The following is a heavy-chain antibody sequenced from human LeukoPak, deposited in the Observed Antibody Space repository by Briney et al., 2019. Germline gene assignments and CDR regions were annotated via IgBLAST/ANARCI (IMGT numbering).Heavy chain of an antibody. CDR3: ARNNFWRVDP. V-gene: IGHV4-34*01. J-gene: IGHJ5*02. CDR1: GGSFSGYY. D-gene: IGHD3-3*01. CDR2: INHSGST. Sequence: SETLSLTCAVYGGSFSGYYWSWIRQPPGKGLEWIGEINHSGSTNYNPSLKSRVTISVDTSKNQFSLKLSSVTAADTAVYYCARNNFWRVDPWGQGTLVTVSS.